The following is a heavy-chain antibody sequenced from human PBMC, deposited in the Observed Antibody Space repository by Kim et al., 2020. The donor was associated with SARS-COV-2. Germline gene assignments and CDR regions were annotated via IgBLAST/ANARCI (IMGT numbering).Heavy chain of an antibody. J-gene: IGHJ4*02. Sequence: SVKVSCKASGGTFSSYAISWVRQAPGQGLEWMGRIIPILGIANYAQKFQGRVTITADKSTSTAYMELISLRSEDTAVYYCARTAVAGSSPDYWGQGTLVTVSS. CDR2: IIPILGIA. CDR1: GGTFSSYA. D-gene: IGHD6-19*01. V-gene: IGHV1-69*04. CDR3: ARTAVAGSSPDY.